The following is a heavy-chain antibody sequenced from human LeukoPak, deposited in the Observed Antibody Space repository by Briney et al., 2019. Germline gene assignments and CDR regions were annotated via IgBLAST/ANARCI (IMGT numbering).Heavy chain of an antibody. CDR2: SSGNGVST. D-gene: IGHD3-9*01. Sequence: GALRLSCAASGFTFISYAMGWVRQAPGKGLEWVSSSSGNGVSTYYADSVKGRFTISRDNSKNTVYLQMNSLRAEDTAVYYCAKGEDYATSTGYRELDYWGQGTLVTVSS. J-gene: IGHJ4*02. V-gene: IGHV3-23*01. CDR3: AKGEDYATSTGYRELDY. CDR1: GFTFISYA.